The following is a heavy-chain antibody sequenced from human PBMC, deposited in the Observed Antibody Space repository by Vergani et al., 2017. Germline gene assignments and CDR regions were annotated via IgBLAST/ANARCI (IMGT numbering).Heavy chain of an antibody. CDR3: ARDRVNGYSYEGYYGMDV. V-gene: IGHV4-39*07. J-gene: IGHJ6*02. Sequence: QVQLQQWGAGLLKPSETLSLTCAVYGGSISSSSYYWGWIRQPPGKGLEWIGSIYYSGSTYYNPSLKSRVTISVDTSKNQFSLKLSSVTAADTAVYYCARDRVNGYSYEGYYGMDVWGQGTTVTVSS. CDR1: GGSISSSSYY. D-gene: IGHD5-18*01. CDR2: IYYSGST.